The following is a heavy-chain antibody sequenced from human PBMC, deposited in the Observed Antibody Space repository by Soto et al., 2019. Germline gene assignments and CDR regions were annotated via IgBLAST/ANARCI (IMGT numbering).Heavy chain of an antibody. J-gene: IGHJ6*02. CDR1: GYSFTSYW. V-gene: IGHV5-51*01. CDR2: IFPGDSDT. D-gene: IGHD6-13*01. Sequence: PGESLKLSCKASGYSFTSYWIGWVRQMPGKGLEWMGFIFPGDSDTRYTPSFQGQVTISADKSISTAYLQWSSLKASDTAMYYCARRLKTGTYYGMDVWGQGTRFTVSS. CDR3: ARRLKTGTYYGMDV.